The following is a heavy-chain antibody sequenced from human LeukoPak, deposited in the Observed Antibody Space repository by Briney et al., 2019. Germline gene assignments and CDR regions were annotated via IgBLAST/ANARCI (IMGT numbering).Heavy chain of an antibody. D-gene: IGHD4-17*01. V-gene: IGHV3-23*01. CDR1: AFTFNTYA. CDR3: ARYGDYGSTMN. CDR2: ISGSGTNT. Sequence: GGSLRLSCAASAFTFNTYAMSWVRQAPGKGLEWVSGISGSGTNTYYADSVKGRFTISRDNSKNTLYLQMNSLRAEDTAVYYCARYGDYGSTMNWGQGTLVTVSS. J-gene: IGHJ4*02.